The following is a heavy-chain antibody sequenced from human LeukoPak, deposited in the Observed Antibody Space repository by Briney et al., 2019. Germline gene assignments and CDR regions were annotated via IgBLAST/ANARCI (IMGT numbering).Heavy chain of an antibody. CDR1: GGSFSGYY. Sequence: SETLSLTCAVYGGSFSGYYWSWIRQPPGKGLEWIGEINHSGSTNYNPSLESRVTISVDTSKNQFSLKLSSVTAADTAVYCCARGPRYFDWLSHAFDIWGQGTMVTVSS. J-gene: IGHJ3*02. D-gene: IGHD3-9*01. CDR2: INHSGST. V-gene: IGHV4-34*01. CDR3: ARGPRYFDWLSHAFDI.